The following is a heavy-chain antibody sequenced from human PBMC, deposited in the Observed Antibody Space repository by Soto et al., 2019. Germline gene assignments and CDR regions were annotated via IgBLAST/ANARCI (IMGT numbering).Heavy chain of an antibody. J-gene: IGHJ4*02. Sequence: EVQLMESGGGLVQPGGSLRLSCAGSGFTFSSYWMNWVRQAPGKGLEWVANIKQDGSEKYYVDSVKGRFSISRDNAQNSMYLQMNSLRAEDMAVYYCAGGTGWLIDYWGQGTLVTVSS. V-gene: IGHV3-7*04. CDR1: GFTFSSYW. CDR3: AGGTGWLIDY. D-gene: IGHD6-19*01. CDR2: IKQDGSEK.